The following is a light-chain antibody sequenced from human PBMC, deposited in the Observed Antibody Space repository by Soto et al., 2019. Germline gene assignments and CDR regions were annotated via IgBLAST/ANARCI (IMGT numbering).Light chain of an antibody. CDR3: CSYEGSSTSVV. Sequence: QSALTQPRSVSGSPGQSVTISCTGTSSDVGGYDYVSWYQQHPGKAPTLIISDVTNRPSGVPDRFSGSKSGYTASLTISGLQAEDEADYYCCSYEGSSTSVVFGGGTKVTVL. CDR2: DVT. V-gene: IGLV2-11*01. CDR1: SSDVGGYDY. J-gene: IGLJ2*01.